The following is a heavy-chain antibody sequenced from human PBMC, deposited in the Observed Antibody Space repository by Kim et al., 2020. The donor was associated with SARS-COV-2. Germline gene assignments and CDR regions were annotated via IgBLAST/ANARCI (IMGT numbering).Heavy chain of an antibody. CDR2: ITWDGGNK. D-gene: IGHD3-10*01. CDR1: GFTFDDYA. J-gene: IGHJ4*02. V-gene: IGHV3-30*04. Sequence: GGSLRLSCAASGFTFDDYAMHWVRQAPGKGLEWVSVITWDGGNKCYADSVKGRFTISRDNSKNSLYLQMNSLRAEDTALYYCAKGTFLFPSFYYGSGSYSWGQGTLVTVSS. CDR3: AKGTFLFPSFYYGSGSYS.